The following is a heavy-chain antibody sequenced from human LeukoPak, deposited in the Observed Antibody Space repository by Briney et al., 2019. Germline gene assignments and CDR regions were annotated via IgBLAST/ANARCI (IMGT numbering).Heavy chain of an antibody. CDR1: RYSFRNYW. J-gene: IGHJ4*02. D-gene: IGHD4-23*01. CDR3: ASHLLGTTVGTAAAF. Sequence: GESLKISCKGARYSFRNYWIGCVRQMPGKGQEWMGIINQSDSDTRYSPSFQGQVTISAEKSISTAYLQWSSLKASDTAIYYCASHLLGTTVGTAAAFWRQGNLVTVSS. V-gene: IGHV5-51*01. CDR2: INQSDSDT.